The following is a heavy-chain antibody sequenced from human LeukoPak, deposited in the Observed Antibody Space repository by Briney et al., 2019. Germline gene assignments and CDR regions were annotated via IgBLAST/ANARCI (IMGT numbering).Heavy chain of an antibody. CDR2: ISSSSSYI. CDR3: ANWGDDAFDI. CDR1: GFTFSSYS. J-gene: IGHJ3*02. V-gene: IGHV3-21*01. D-gene: IGHD7-27*01. Sequence: GGSLRLSCAASGFTFSSYSMNWVRQAPGKGLEWVSSISSSSSYIYYADSVKGRITISRDNAKNSLYLQMNSLRAEDTAVYYCANWGDDAFDIWGQGTMVTVSS.